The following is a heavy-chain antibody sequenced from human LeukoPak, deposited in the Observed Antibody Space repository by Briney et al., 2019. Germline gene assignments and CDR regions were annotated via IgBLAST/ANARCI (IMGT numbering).Heavy chain of an antibody. J-gene: IGHJ4*02. CDR2: INPNSGGT. V-gene: IGHV1-2*04. CDR1: GYTFTGYY. D-gene: IGHD5-12*01. Sequence: GASVKVSCKASGYTFTGYYMHWVRQAPGQGLEWMGWINPNSGGTNYAQKFQGWVTMTRDTSISTAYMELSRLRSDDTAVYYCAIGYQGEWLRLGYYFDYWGQGTLVTVSS. CDR3: AIGYQGEWLRLGYYFDY.